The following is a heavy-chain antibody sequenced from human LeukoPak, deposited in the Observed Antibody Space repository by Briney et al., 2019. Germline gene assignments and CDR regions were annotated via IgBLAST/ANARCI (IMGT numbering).Heavy chain of an antibody. CDR1: GYTFTSYG. V-gene: IGHV1-18*01. CDR3: ARGRLEGAIDH. Sequence: GASVKVSCKASGYTFTSYGISWVRQAPGQGLEWMGWISTYNDNTNYAQKFQGKVSMTTDTTTSTAYMELRSLRSDDTAVYYCARGRLEGAIDHWGQGTLVTVSS. CDR2: ISTYNDNT. D-gene: IGHD3-16*01. J-gene: IGHJ4*02.